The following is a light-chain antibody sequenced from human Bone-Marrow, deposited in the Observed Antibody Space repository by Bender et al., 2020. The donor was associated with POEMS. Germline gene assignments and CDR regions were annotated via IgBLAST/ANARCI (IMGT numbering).Light chain of an antibody. J-gene: IGLJ1*01. V-gene: IGLV3-1*01. Sequence: SYELTQPPSVSVSPGQTASVTCSGDELDKKYASWYQQKPGQSPVIVIFQDDKRPSGIPGRFSGSNSGNTVTLPISETQAMDEADYYCQVWDSSTGGYVFGTGTKVTVL. CDR2: QDD. CDR3: QVWDSSTGGYV. CDR1: ELDKKY.